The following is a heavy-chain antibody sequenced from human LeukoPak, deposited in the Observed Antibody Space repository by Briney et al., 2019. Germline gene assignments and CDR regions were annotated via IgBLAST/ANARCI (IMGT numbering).Heavy chain of an antibody. CDR2: INPNSGGT. D-gene: IGHD6-19*01. V-gene: IGHV1-2*02. CDR1: GYTFTGYY. CDR3: ARDLMEQWLASNSNWFDP. Sequence: VASVKVSCKASGYTFTGYYMHWVRQAPGQGLEWMGWINPNSGGTNYAQKFQGRVTMTRDTSISTAYIELSRLRSEDTAVYHCARDLMEQWLASNSNWFDPWGQGTLVTVSS. J-gene: IGHJ5*02.